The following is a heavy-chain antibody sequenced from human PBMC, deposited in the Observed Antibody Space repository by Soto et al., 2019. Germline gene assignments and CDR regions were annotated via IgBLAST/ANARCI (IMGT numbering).Heavy chain of an antibody. CDR1: GGSISSYY. J-gene: IGHJ5*02. CDR2: IYYSGST. Sequence: SETLSLTCTVSGGSISSYYWSWIRQPPGKGLEWIGYIYYSGSTNYNPSLKSRVTISVDTSKNQFSLKLSSVTAADTAVYYCAREVVVVAAGEGWFDPWGQGTLVTVSS. V-gene: IGHV4-59*01. D-gene: IGHD2-15*01. CDR3: AREVVVVAAGEGWFDP.